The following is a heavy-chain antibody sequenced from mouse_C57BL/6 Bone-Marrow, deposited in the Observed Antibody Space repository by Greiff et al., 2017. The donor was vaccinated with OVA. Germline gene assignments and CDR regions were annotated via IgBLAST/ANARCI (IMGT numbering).Heavy chain of an antibody. J-gene: IGHJ2*01. CDR2: ISNLEYSI. V-gene: IGHV5-15*01. D-gene: IGHD2-14*01. CDR3: ARLEYDGRDY. CDR1: GFTFSDYG. Sequence: EVQRVESGGGLVQPGGSLKLSCAASGFTFSDYGMAWVRQAPRKGPEWVAFISNLEYSIYYADTVTGRFTIARENAKNTLYLEMSSLRSEDTAMYYCARLEYDGRDYWGQGTTLTVSS.